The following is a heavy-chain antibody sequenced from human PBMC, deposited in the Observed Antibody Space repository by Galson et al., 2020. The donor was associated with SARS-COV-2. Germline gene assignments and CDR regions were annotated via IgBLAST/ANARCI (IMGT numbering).Heavy chain of an antibody. CDR2: IIPRLDVA. J-gene: IGHJ6*03. CDR1: AGTISSSA. D-gene: IGHD7-27*01. V-gene: IGHV1-69*10. CDR3: ARDGAGGGMAWGRYFYCYMDV. Sequence: SVKVSCKASAGTISSSAINWVRQAPGQGLEWMGGIIPRLDVANYAQKFQGRVTITVDKSSNTAYMELTSLRSEDTAIYYCARDGAGGGMAWGRYFYCYMDVGGKGTMVTVAS.